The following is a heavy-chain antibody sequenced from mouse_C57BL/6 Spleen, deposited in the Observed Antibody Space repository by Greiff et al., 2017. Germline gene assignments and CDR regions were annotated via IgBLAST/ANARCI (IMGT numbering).Heavy chain of an antibody. CDR2: IYPGSGNT. V-gene: IGHV1-66*01. CDR3: ARGEDYGALDY. Sequence: QVQLQQSGPELVKPGASVKISCKASGYSFTSYYIHWVQQRPGQGLEWIGWIYPGSGNTKYKEKFKGKATLTADTSSSTAYMQLSSLTSEASAVYYCARGEDYGALDYWGQGTPLTVSA. D-gene: IGHD2-4*01. CDR1: GYSFTSYY. J-gene: IGHJ2*01.